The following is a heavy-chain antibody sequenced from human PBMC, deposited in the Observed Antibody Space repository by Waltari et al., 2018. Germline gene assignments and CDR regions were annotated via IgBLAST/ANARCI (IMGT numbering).Heavy chain of an antibody. J-gene: IGHJ4*02. V-gene: IGHV4-4*02. CDR2: IHSSGRT. D-gene: IGHD2-15*01. Sequence: QLQLQQSGPGLVKPSESLSLTCAVSGDSMGSTSWGSWVRQSPGKGLGWIGQIHSSGRTNYNPALASRVTVSIDTSNSQFSLRVPSPTAADTAMYYCARDRGRGIYLDSWGQGTLVTVSP. CDR1: GDSMGSTSW. CDR3: ARDRGRGIYLDS.